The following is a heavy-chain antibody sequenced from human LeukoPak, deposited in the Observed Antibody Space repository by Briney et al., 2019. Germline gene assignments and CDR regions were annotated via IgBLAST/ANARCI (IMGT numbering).Heavy chain of an antibody. Sequence: VQPGGSLRLSCAASGFTFSNYWIHWVRQAPGKGLVWVSRIDNAGSITTYADSVKGRFTISRDNAENTLYLQMNSLRVEDTAVYYCARDQYCGGDCRLGLVYWGQGTLVTVSS. D-gene: IGHD2-21*02. CDR3: ARDQYCGGDCRLGLVY. J-gene: IGHJ4*02. CDR1: GFTFSNYW. V-gene: IGHV3-74*03. CDR2: IDNAGSIT.